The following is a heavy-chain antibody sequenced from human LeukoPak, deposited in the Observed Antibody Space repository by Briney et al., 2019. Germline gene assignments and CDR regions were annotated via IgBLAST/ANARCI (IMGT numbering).Heavy chain of an antibody. CDR1: GGSISSYY. J-gene: IGHJ6*03. Sequence: SETLSLTCTISGGSISSYYWSWIRQPPGEGLEWIGYIYYTGSTNHNPSLKSRVTISVDTSKNQFSLKLSSVTAADTAVYYCARVVYSGYDFRGAMDVWGKGTTVTVYS. D-gene: IGHD5-12*01. CDR3: ARVVYSGYDFRGAMDV. V-gene: IGHV4-59*01. CDR2: IYYTGST.